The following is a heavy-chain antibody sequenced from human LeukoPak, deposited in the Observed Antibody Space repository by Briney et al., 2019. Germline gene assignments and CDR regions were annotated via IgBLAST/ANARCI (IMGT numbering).Heavy chain of an antibody. CDR2: ISPSGGST. J-gene: IGHJ4*02. CDR1: GYTFTSNY. CDR3: ARGGGTGTITFDY. V-gene: IGHV1-46*01. Sequence: ASVKVSCKAFGYTFTSNYMHWVRQAPGRGPEWMGVISPSGGSTTYAKNFQGRVTLTRDMYTSTDYLELSSLRSEDTAVYYCARGGGTGTITFDYWGQGTLVTVSS. D-gene: IGHD1-1*01.